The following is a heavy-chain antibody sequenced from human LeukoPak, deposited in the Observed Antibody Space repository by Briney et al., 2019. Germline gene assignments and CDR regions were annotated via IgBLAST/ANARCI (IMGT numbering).Heavy chain of an antibody. D-gene: IGHD2-2*01. CDR3: AKAGCSSTSCYEFDY. CDR1: GFTFSSYA. V-gene: IGHV3-23*01. CDR2: ISGSGGST. Sequence: PGGSLRLSCAASGFTFSSYAMSWVRQAPGKGLEWVSAISGSGGSTYYADSVKGRFTISRDNSKNTLYLQMNSLRAEDTAVYYCAKAGCSSTSCYEFDYWGQGTLVTVSS. J-gene: IGHJ4*02.